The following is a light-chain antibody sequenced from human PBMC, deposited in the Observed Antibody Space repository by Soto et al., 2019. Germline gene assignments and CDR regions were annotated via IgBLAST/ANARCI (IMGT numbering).Light chain of an antibody. CDR2: EVS. V-gene: IGLV2-14*01. Sequence: QSALTQPASVSGSPGQSITISCAGTSSDIGAYNYVSWYQQSPGKAPKLIIFEVSHRPSGVSDRFSGSKSGDTASLTISGLHTEDEADYYCSSYTRRSTLVVFGGGTKVTVL. J-gene: IGLJ2*01. CDR3: SSYTRRSTLVV. CDR1: SSDIGAYNY.